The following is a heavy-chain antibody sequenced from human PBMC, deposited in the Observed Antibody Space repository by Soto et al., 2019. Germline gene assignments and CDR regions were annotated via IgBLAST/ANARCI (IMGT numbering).Heavy chain of an antibody. CDR3: AKDTRGYSYGLFDY. Sequence: QVQLVESGGGVVQPGRSLRLSCAASGFTFSSYGMHWVRQAPGKGLEWVAVISYDGSNKYYADSVKGRFTISRDNSKNTLYLQMNILRAEDTAVYSRAKDTRGYSYGLFDYWGQGTLVTVSS. J-gene: IGHJ4*02. CDR2: ISYDGSNK. V-gene: IGHV3-30*18. D-gene: IGHD5-18*01. CDR1: GFTFSSYG.